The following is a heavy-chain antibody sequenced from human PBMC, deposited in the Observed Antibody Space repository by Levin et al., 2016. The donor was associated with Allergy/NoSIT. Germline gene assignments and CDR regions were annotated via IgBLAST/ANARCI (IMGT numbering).Heavy chain of an antibody. Sequence: VRQAPGKGLEWVSVIYSGGSTYYADSVKGRFTISRDNSKNTLYLQMNSLRAEDTAVYYCARDHGMDVWGQGTTVTVSS. J-gene: IGHJ6*02. V-gene: IGHV3-66*01. CDR2: IYSGGST. CDR3: ARDHGMDV.